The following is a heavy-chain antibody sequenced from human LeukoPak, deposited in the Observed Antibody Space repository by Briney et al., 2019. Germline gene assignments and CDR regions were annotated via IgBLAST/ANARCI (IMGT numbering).Heavy chain of an antibody. CDR3: TRGPPDY. V-gene: IGHV3-72*01. CDR1: GFTFSS. Sequence: GGSLRLSCAASGFTFSSMNWVRQAPGKGLEWVGRIRNKDNSYTTEYAASVKGRFAISRDDSKNSLYLQMNSLKAEDTAVYYCTRGPPDYWGQGTLVTVSS. CDR2: IRNKDNSYTT. J-gene: IGHJ4*02.